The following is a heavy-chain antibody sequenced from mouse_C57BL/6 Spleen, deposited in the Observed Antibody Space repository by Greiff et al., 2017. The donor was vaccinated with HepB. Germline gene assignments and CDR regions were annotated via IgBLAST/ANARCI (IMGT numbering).Heavy chain of an antibody. V-gene: IGHV1-64*01. Sequence: QVQLQQPGAELVKPGASVKLSCKASGYTFTSYWMHWVKQRPGQGLEWIGMIHPNSGSTNYNEKFKSKATLTVDKSSSTAYMQLSSLTSEDSAVYYCAREGYYYGSSYGGFDYWGQGTTLTVSS. CDR3: AREGYYYGSSYGGFDY. CDR1: GYTFTSYW. J-gene: IGHJ2*01. D-gene: IGHD1-1*01. CDR2: IHPNSGST.